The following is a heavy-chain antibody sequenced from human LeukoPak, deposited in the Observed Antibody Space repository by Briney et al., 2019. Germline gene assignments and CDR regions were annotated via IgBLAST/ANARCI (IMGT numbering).Heavy chain of an antibody. J-gene: IGHJ6*02. CDR3: ARDLKVPTRGAGTQYYYYGMDV. CDR1: GYTFTSYA. Sequence: GASVKVSCKASGYTFTSYAMHWVRQAPGQRLEWMGWINAGNGNTKYSQKFQGRVTITRDTSASTAYMELSSLRFEDTAVYYCARDLKVPTRGAGTQYYYYGMDVWGQGTTVTVSS. V-gene: IGHV1-3*01. D-gene: IGHD6-19*01. CDR2: INAGNGNT.